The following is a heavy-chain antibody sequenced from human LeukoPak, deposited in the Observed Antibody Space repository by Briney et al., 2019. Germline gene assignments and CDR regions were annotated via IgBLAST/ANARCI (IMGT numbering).Heavy chain of an antibody. CDR3: ARGIGQWLAVFYYFDY. D-gene: IGHD6-19*01. CDR1: GGSFSGYY. J-gene: IGHJ4*02. Sequence: PETLSLTCAVYGGSFSGYYWSWIRQPPGKGLEWIGEINHSGSTNYNPSLKSRVTISVDTSKNQFSLKLSSVTAADTAVYYCARGIGQWLAVFYYFDYWGQGTLVTVSS. V-gene: IGHV4-34*01. CDR2: INHSGST.